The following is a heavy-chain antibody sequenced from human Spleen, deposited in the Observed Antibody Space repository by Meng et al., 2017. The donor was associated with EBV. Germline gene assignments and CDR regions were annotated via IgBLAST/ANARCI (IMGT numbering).Heavy chain of an antibody. V-gene: IGHV2-5*02. CDR2: IYWDDNK. J-gene: IGHJ4*02. CDR1: GLYFITRGGG. CDR3: AHRLPDGSDCFDY. D-gene: IGHD3-10*01. Sequence: MESGLSLAKSKETLTLSCSAPGLYFITRGGGVGRIAHPPGKDLKCLTRIYWDDNKLNRQTLKSMLTITKKSSNNQVVLTMTNMALDDAATYCCAHRLPDGSDCFDYWGQGTLVTVSS.